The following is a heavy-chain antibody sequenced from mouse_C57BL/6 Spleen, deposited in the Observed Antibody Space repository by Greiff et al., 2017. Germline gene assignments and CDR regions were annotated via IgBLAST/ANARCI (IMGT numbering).Heavy chain of an antibody. V-gene: IGHV5-9-1*02. CDR3: TRDRSKSLYYAMDY. Sequence: EVKLVESGEGLVKPGGSLKLSCAASGFTFSSYAMSWVRQTPEKRLEWVAYISSGGDYIYYADTVKGRFTISRDNARNTLYLQMSSLKSEDTAMYYCTRDRSKSLYYAMDYWGQGTSVTVSS. CDR1: GFTFSSYA. J-gene: IGHJ4*01. CDR2: ISSGGDYI. D-gene: IGHD2-14*01.